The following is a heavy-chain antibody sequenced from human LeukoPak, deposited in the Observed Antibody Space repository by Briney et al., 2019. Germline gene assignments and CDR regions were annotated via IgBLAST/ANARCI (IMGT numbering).Heavy chain of an antibody. D-gene: IGHD5-18*01. Sequence: GGSLTLSCAASGFTFSNYCMHWVRQAPGKGLVWVSHINSDGSSTTYADSVMGRFTISRDNAKNKLYLQMNSLRAEDTAVYYCARDLYSYVYYFFDYWGQGTLVTVST. V-gene: IGHV3-74*01. CDR3: ARDLYSYVYYFFDY. J-gene: IGHJ4*02. CDR2: INSDGSST. CDR1: GFTFSNYC.